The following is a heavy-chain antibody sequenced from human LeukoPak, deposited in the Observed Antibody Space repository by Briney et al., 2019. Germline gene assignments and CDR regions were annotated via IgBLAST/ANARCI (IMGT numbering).Heavy chain of an antibody. CDR2: LWSDGNRK. J-gene: IGHJ4*02. CDR1: GFTLSRYG. V-gene: IGHV3-33*01. CDR3: ARDADTSSHYSYLDY. Sequence: GGSLRLSCVASGFTLSRYGVHWVRQAPGKGLEWVAVLWSDGNRKYYAESAKGRFTVSRDNSKNTLYLQMDSLRAEDTAVYYCARDADTSSHYSYLDYWGQRTLVTVSS. D-gene: IGHD3-22*01.